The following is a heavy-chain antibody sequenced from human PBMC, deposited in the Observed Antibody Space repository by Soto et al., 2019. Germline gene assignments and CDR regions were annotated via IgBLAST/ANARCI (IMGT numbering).Heavy chain of an antibody. CDR2: ISAYNGNT. V-gene: IGHV1-18*01. D-gene: IGHD3-3*01. Sequence: GASVKVSCKASGYTFTSYGISWVRQAPGQGLEWMGWISAYNGNTNYAQKLQGRVTMATDTSTSTAYMELRSLRSDDTAVYYCARVPGAYYDFWSGYLGLVFDPWGQGTLVTVSS. J-gene: IGHJ5*02. CDR1: GYTFTSYG. CDR3: ARVPGAYYDFWSGYLGLVFDP.